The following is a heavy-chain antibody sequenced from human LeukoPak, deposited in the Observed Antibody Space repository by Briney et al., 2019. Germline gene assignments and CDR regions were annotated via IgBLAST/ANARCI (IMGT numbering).Heavy chain of an antibody. CDR3: ARAPDFWSGYHLGAFDI. D-gene: IGHD3-3*01. Sequence: NPSETLSLTCTVSGGSISSYYWSWIRQPAGKGLEWIGRIYTSGSTNYNPSLKSQVTMSVDTSKNQFSLKLSSVTAADTAVYYCARAPDFWSGYHLGAFDIWGQGTMVTVSS. CDR2: IYTSGST. J-gene: IGHJ3*02. CDR1: GGSISSYY. V-gene: IGHV4-4*07.